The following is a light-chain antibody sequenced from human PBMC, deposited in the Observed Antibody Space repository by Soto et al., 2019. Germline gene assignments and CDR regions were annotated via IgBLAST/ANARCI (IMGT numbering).Light chain of an antibody. Sequence: IVLTQSRAALSLSPGERATLSYRAIQSVSTYLAWYQQKPGQPPRLLIYDASTRATGIPARFSGSGSGADFTLTISSLQSEDFAVYHCQHYNSWPRTWTFGQGIKVDIK. J-gene: IGKJ1*01. V-gene: IGKV3-11*01. CDR1: QSVSTY. CDR2: DAS. CDR3: QHYNSWPRTWT.